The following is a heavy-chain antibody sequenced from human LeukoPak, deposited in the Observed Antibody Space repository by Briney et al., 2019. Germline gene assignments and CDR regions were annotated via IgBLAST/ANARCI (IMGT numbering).Heavy chain of an antibody. D-gene: IGHD2-21*02. CDR3: ARRLCGGDCYSTFSY. CDR2: INHSGST. CDR1: GGSFSGYY. Sequence: PSETLSLTCAVHGGSFSGYYWSWIRPPPGKGLEWIGEINHSGSTTYNPSLKSRVTISVDTSKSQFSLKRSAVTAADTAVYYCARRLCGGDCYSTFSYWGQGTLVTVSS. J-gene: IGHJ4*02. V-gene: IGHV4-34*01.